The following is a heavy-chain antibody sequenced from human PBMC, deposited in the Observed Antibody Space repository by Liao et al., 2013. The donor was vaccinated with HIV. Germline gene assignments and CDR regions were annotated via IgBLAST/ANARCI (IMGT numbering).Heavy chain of an antibody. CDR1: GGSISSYY. J-gene: IGHJ6*03. CDR3: ARENGYNYGSYYYYYYMDV. CDR2: GST. Sequence: QVRLQESGPGLVKPSETLSLTCIVSGGSISSYYWSWIRQPPGRGLEWIGGSTNYYPSVKSRVTISLDTSKNQFSLKLSSVTAADTAVYYCARENGYNYGSYYYYYYMDVWAKGPRSPSP. V-gene: IGHV4-59*01. D-gene: IGHD5-18*01.